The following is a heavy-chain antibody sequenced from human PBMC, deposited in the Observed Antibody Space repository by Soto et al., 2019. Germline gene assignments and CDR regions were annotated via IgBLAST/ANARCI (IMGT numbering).Heavy chain of an antibody. Sequence: QVQLRESGPGLVKPSQTLSLTCSVSGASVAGGSYYWSWVRQPPGKGLEWIGYIPSRGRPFYNPSLTSRGTISAATSKNQLSLQLTSVTAADTAVYDCARDTYSGYDFGLWGQGTLVTVSS. CDR1: GASVAGGSYY. CDR3: ARDTYSGYDFGL. CDR2: IPSRGRP. V-gene: IGHV4-30-4*01. J-gene: IGHJ5*02. D-gene: IGHD5-12*01.